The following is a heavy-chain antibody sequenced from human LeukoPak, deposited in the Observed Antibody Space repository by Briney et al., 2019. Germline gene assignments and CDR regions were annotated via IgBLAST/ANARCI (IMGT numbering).Heavy chain of an antibody. J-gene: IGHJ3*02. CDR3: TRDLSFEGVDALDI. V-gene: IGHV3-49*04. CDR2: IRSTAYGGTR. D-gene: IGHD3/OR15-3a*01. Sequence: PGGSLRLSCTASGFSFGDYAMNWVRRAPGKGLEWVGCIRSTAYGGTREYAASVKGRFTISRDDSKSIAYLQMNSLKAEDTAVYYCTRDLSFEGVDALDIWGQGTMATVSS. CDR1: GFSFGDYA.